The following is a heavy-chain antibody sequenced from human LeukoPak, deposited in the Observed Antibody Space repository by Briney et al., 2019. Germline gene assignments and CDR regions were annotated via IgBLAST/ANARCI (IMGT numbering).Heavy chain of an antibody. D-gene: IGHD3-10*01. CDR1: GYSFTSYW. J-gene: IGHJ3*02. CDR3: ARFLITMVRGVTDAFDI. CDR2: LYPGNSDT. V-gene: IGHV5-51*01. Sequence: GQSLKISCKGSGYSFTSYWIRCVRQMPVKALDWMGILYPGNSDTRDSPYFQCQVTIPAHKSIRTPYRTSNSLTASHTPMYYCARFLITMVRGVTDAFDIWGEGIMVAVSS.